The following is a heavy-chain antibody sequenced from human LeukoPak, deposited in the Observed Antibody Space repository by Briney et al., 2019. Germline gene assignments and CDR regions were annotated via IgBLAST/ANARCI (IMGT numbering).Heavy chain of an antibody. D-gene: IGHD6-13*01. V-gene: IGHV4-59*01. CDR1: GGSISSYY. Sequence: SETLSLTCTVSGGSISSYYWSWIRQPPGKGLEWIGYIYYSGSTNYNPSLKSRVTIAVDTSKNQFSLKLSSVTAADTAVYYWARVYSSSWYYFDYWGQGTLVTVSS. CDR3: ARVYSSSWYYFDY. CDR2: IYYSGST. J-gene: IGHJ4*02.